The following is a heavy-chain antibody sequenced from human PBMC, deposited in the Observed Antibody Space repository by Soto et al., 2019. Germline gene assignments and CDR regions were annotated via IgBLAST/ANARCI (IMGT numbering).Heavy chain of an antibody. CDR3: VRLSCSSGICYWPFDY. D-gene: IGHD2-15*01. Sequence: GGSLRLSCAASGFTFTNYWMHWVRQTPGKGLEWLSRINGDGSSTIYADSVKGRFTISRDNAKNTLYLLMNSLGAEDSAVYYCVRLSCSSGICYWPFDYWVPGTLVTVSS. V-gene: IGHV3-74*01. CDR2: INGDGSST. CDR1: GFTFTNYW. J-gene: IGHJ4*02.